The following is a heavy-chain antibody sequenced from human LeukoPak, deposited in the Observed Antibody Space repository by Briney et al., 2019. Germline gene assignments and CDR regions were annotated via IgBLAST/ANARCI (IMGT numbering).Heavy chain of an antibody. CDR2: MNPNSGNT. CDR1: GYTFTSYD. J-gene: IGHJ6*02. D-gene: IGHD6-13*01. Sequence: APVKVSCKASGYTFTSYDINWVRQATGQGLEWMGWMNPNSGNTGYAQKFQGRVTMTRNTSISTAYMELNSLRSEDTAVYYCAREVSGSSSWVYGMDVWGQGTTVTVSS. CDR3: AREVSGSSSWVYGMDV. V-gene: IGHV1-8*01.